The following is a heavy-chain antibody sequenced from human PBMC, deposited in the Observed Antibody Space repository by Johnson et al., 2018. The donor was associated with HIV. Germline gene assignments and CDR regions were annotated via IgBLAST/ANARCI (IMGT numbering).Heavy chain of an antibody. J-gene: IGHJ3*02. CDR3: ATIAAHGAAFDI. CDR1: GFTFSSYG. CDR2: TSNDGSNK. D-gene: IGHD6-25*01. V-gene: IGHV3-30*03. Sequence: QEQLVESGGGVVQPGRSLRVSCAASGFTFSSYGMHWVRQAPGKGLEWVAVTSNDGSNKYHADSVKGRFTISRDNSKNTLYLQMNSLRPEDTAAYYCATIAAHGAAFDIWGQGTVVTVSS.